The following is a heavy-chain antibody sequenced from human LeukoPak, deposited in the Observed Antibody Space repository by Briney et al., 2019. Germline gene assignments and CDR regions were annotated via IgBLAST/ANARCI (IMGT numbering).Heavy chain of an antibody. V-gene: IGHV1-18*01. Sequence: ASVKVSCKASGYTFTSYGISWVRQAPGQGLEWMGWISAYNGNTNYAQKLQGRVTMTTDTSTSTAYMELRSLRSDDTAVYYCARSAGYYDSSGYYYSYFDYWGQGTLVTVSS. J-gene: IGHJ4*02. CDR3: ARSAGYYDSSGYYYSYFDY. CDR1: GYTFTSYG. CDR2: ISAYNGNT. D-gene: IGHD3-22*01.